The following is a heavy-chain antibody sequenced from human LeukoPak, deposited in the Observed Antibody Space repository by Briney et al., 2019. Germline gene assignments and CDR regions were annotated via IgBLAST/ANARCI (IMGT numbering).Heavy chain of an antibody. CDR2: IINSGGST. Sequence: PGGSLRLSCAASGFTFSNYAMSWVCQTPEKGLEWVSGIINSGGSTYYRDSVKGRFTISRDNSKDTLYLQMNSLRAEDTAVYYCARGRSVGVISSFDYWGQGNLVTVSS. V-gene: IGHV3-23*01. D-gene: IGHD3-10*01. CDR3: ARGRSVGVISSFDY. J-gene: IGHJ4*02. CDR1: GFTFSNYA.